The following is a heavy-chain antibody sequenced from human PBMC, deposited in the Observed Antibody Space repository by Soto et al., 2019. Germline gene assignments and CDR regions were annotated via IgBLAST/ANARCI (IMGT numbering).Heavy chain of an antibody. CDR1: GFTFSSYG. J-gene: IGHJ5*02. D-gene: IGHD3-10*01. V-gene: IGHV3-30*03. Sequence: GGSLRLSCAASGFTFSSYGMHWVRQAPGKGLEWVAVISYDGSNKYYADSVKGRFTISRDNSKNTLYLQMNSLRAEDTAVYYCARGRSSGTNWFDPWGQGTLVTVFS. CDR3: ARGRSSGTNWFDP. CDR2: ISYDGSNK.